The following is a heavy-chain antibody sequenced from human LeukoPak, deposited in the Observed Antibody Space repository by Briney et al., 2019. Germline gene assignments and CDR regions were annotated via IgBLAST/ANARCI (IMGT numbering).Heavy chain of an antibody. J-gene: IGHJ4*02. CDR3: CGSGWFAGPFGY. Sequence: PSEPLSLTCSVSGGSITKNGYYWGWIRQSPETGLEWIGSMHYSGSTYYNPSLNSRVTISVDTSKNQFSLKLTSVTAADTAVYYYCGSGWFAGPFGYWGQGALVTVSS. CDR2: MHYSGST. D-gene: IGHD6-19*01. CDR1: GGSITKNGYY. V-gene: IGHV4-39*07.